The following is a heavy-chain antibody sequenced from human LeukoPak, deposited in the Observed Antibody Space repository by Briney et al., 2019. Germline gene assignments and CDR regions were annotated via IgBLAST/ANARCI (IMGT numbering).Heavy chain of an antibody. CDR3: ARDPGTVADPYFDY. CDR2: ISSSSGHI. Sequence: PRWSLRLSCAASGFTFSSYNMNWVRPPPGKGLAWVSSISSSSGHIHHADSVKGRFTISRDNANNSLYLQMNSLRDEDTAVYYCARDPGTVADPYFDYWGQGSLVTVSS. J-gene: IGHJ4*02. V-gene: IGHV3-21*01. CDR1: GFTFSSYN. D-gene: IGHD6-19*01.